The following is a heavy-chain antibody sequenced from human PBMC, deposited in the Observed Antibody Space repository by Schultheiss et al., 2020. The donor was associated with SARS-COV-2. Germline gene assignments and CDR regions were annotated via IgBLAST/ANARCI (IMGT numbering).Heavy chain of an antibody. J-gene: IGHJ4*02. Sequence: GGSLRLSCAASGFTFSDYYMSWIRQAPGKGLEWVSYISSSGSTIYYADSVKGRFTISRDNSKNTMFLHMDNLRAEDTAVYYCARIQGVRGVLLVYYFDNWGQGTLVTVSS. CDR1: GFTFSDYY. D-gene: IGHD3-10*01. V-gene: IGHV3-11*01. CDR3: ARIQGVRGVLLVYYFDN. CDR2: ISSSGSTI.